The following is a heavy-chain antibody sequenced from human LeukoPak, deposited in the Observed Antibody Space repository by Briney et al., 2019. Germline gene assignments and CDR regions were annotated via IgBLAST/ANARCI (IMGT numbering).Heavy chain of an antibody. D-gene: IGHD3-3*01. J-gene: IGHJ6*03. Sequence: SETLSLTCAVYGGSFSGYYWSWIRQPPGKGLEWIGEIIHSGSTNYNPSLKRRVTISVDTSKNQFSLKLSSVTAADTAVYYCARDRKYYDFWSGYENGYYYYYYMDVWGKGTTVTVSS. CDR1: GGSFSGYY. V-gene: IGHV4-34*12. CDR2: IIHSGST. CDR3: ARDRKYYDFWSGYENGYYYYYYMDV.